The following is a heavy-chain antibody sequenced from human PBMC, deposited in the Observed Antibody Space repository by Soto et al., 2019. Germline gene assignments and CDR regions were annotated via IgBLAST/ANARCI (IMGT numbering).Heavy chain of an antibody. D-gene: IGHD1-1*01. CDR3: ASFLERPYYYYGMDV. CDR2: ISAYNGNT. CDR1: GYTFTSYG. Sequence: GASVKVSCKASGYTFTSYGISWVRQAPGQGLEWMGWISAYNGNTNYAQKLQGRVTMTTDTSTSTAYMELRSLRSDDTAVYYCASFLERPYYYYGMDVWGQGTTVTVSS. J-gene: IGHJ6*02. V-gene: IGHV1-18*01.